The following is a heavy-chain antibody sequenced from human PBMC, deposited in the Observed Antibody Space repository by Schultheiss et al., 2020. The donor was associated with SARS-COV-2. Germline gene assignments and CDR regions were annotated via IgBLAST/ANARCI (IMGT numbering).Heavy chain of an antibody. CDR3: AKDKGDYGDYDYFDY. CDR2: ISGSGGST. J-gene: IGHJ4*02. CDR1: GFTFSSYS. Sequence: GGSLRLSCAASGFTFSSYSMNWVRQAPGKGLEWVSAISGSGGSTYYADSVKGRFTISRDNSKNTLYLQMNSLRAEDTAVYYCAKDKGDYGDYDYFDYWGQGTLVTVSS. D-gene: IGHD4-17*01. V-gene: IGHV3-23*01.